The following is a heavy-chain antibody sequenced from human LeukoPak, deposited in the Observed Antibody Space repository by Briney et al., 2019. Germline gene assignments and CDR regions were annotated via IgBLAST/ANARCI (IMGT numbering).Heavy chain of an antibody. CDR2: IIPIFGTA. Sequence: ASAKVSCKASGGTFSSYAISWVRQAPGRGLEWMGGIIPIFGTANYAQKFQGRVTITADKSTSTAYMELSSLRSEDTAVYYCARYFFSGSGSYYSPSVYYYGMDVWGKGTTVTVSS. J-gene: IGHJ6*04. CDR1: GGTFSSYA. D-gene: IGHD3-10*01. V-gene: IGHV1-69*06. CDR3: ARYFFSGSGSYYSPSVYYYGMDV.